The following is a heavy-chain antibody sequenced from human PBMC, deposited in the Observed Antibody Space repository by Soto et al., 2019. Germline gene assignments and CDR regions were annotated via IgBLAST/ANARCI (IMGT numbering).Heavy chain of an antibody. CDR3: ARGRGFLEWLPSRGNYFDY. CDR2: INHSGST. Sequence: SETLSLTCAVYCGSFSGYYWSWIRQPPGKGLEWIGEINHSGSTNYNPSLKSRVTISVDTSKNQFSLKLSSVTAADTAVYYCARGRGFLEWLPSRGNYFDYWGQGTLVTVSS. J-gene: IGHJ4*02. D-gene: IGHD3-3*01. V-gene: IGHV4-34*01. CDR1: CGSFSGYY.